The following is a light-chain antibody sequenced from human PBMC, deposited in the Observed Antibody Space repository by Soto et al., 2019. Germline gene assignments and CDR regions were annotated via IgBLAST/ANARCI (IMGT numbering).Light chain of an antibody. J-gene: IGLJ1*01. CDR3: QSYDSSLSGSKV. CDR1: SSNIGAGYD. V-gene: IGLV1-40*01. Sequence: QSVLTQPPSVSGAPGQRVTISGTGSSSNIGAGYDVHWYQQLPGTAPKLLIYGNSNRPSGVPDRFSGSKSGTSASLAITGLQAEDEADYYCQSYDSSLSGSKVLGTGTKVTVL. CDR2: GNS.